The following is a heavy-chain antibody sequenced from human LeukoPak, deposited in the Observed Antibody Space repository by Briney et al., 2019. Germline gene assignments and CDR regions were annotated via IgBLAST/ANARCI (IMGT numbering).Heavy chain of an antibody. V-gene: IGHV3-74*01. CDR3: ARDYPWDIAVAEDYFDY. CDR2: INSDGSST. D-gene: IGHD6-19*01. J-gene: IGHJ4*02. CDR1: GFTFSSYW. Sequence: GGSLRLSCAASGFTFSSYWMHWVRHAPGKGLVWVSRINSDGSSTSYADSVKGRFTISRDNAKNTLYLQMNSLRAEDTAVYYCARDYPWDIAVAEDYFDYWGQGTLITVSS.